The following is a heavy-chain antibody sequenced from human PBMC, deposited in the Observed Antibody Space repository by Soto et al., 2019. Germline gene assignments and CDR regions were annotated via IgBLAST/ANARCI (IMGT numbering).Heavy chain of an antibody. J-gene: IGHJ6*02. CDR2: INAGNGNT. CDR3: ARDVTCYIGMDV. D-gene: IGHD2-15*01. Sequence: ASVKVSCKASGYTFTSYAMHWVRQAPGQRLEWMGWINAGNGNTKYSQKFQGRVTITRDTSASTAYMELSSLRSEDTAVYYCARDVTCYIGMDVWGPGTKVTVFS. CDR1: GYTFTSYA. V-gene: IGHV1-3*01.